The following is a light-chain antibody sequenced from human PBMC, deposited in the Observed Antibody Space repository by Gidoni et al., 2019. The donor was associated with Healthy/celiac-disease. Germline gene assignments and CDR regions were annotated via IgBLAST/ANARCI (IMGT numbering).Light chain of an antibody. J-gene: IGKJ2*01. Sequence: IVLTPSPGTLSLSPGERATLSCRASQSVSSSYLAWYQQKPGQAPRLLIYGASSRATVIPDRFSGSGSGTDFTLTISRLEPEDFAVYYCQQYGSSPQTFGQGTKLEIK. CDR3: QQYGSSPQT. CDR2: GAS. V-gene: IGKV3-20*01. CDR1: QSVSSSY.